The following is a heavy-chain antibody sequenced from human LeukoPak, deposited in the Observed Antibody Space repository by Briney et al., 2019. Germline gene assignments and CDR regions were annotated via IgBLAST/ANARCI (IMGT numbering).Heavy chain of an antibody. D-gene: IGHD7-27*01. CDR2: ISNIGDST. CDR1: GFTFSSYA. V-gene: IGHV3-64*01. CDR3: ARVPLGNSYYDY. J-gene: IGHJ4*02. Sequence: PGGSLRLSCAASGFTFSSYAMHWVRQAPGKGLEYVSAISNIGDSTYYANSVKGRFTISRDNSKNTLFLLMDSLRAEDMAVYFCARVPLGNSYYDYWGQGTLVTVSS.